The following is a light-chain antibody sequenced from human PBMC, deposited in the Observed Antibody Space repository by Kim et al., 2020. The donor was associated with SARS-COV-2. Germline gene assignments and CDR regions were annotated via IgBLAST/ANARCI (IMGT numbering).Light chain of an antibody. CDR3: MQDLQIPYT. Sequence: DIVMIQSPLSLPVSPGEPASISCRSSQSLLQSNGFHFLHWYPQKPGLSPQLLISLVSNRAPGVPDRFSGTGSGTDFTLEISRVEAEDGGIYYCMQDLQIPYTFGQGTKLEI. CDR2: LVS. J-gene: IGKJ2*01. V-gene: IGKV2-28*01. CDR1: QSLLQSNGFHF.